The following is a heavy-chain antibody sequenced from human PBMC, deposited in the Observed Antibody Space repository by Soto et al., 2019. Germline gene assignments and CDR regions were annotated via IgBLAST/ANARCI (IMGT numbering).Heavy chain of an antibody. CDR2: IYHSGST. V-gene: IGHV4-4*02. CDR3: AREGNLGRWLQPLDF. CDR1: GGSISSSNW. D-gene: IGHD5-12*01. Sequence: PSETLSLTCAVSGGSISSSNWWSWVRQPPGKGLEWIGEIYHSGSTNYNPSLKSRVTMSVDTSKNQFSLKLISVTAADTAKYFCAREGNLGRWLQPLDFWGQGTLVTAPQ. J-gene: IGHJ4*02.